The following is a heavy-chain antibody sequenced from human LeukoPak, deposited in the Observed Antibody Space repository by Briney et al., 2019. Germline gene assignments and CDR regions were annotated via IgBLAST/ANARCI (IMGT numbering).Heavy chain of an antibody. D-gene: IGHD2-15*01. V-gene: IGHV3-21*01. CDR3: ARDILSYYYMDV. CDR1: GFTFSSYS. J-gene: IGHJ6*03. CDR2: ISSSSSYI. Sequence: PGGSLRLSCAASGFTFSSYSMNWVRQAPGKGLEWVSSISSSSSYIYYADSVKGRFTISRDNAKNSLYLQMNSLRAEGTAVYYCARDILSYYYMDVWGKGTTVTVSS.